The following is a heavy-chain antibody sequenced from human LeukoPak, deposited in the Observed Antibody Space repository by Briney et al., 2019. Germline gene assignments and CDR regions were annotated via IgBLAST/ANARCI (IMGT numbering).Heavy chain of an antibody. D-gene: IGHD3-22*01. CDR1: GFTFSDYY. V-gene: IGHV3-11*01. CDR3: ARDGIYYDRSGYSPSAPI. CDR2: ISSSGSTI. J-gene: IGHJ3*02. Sequence: MAGGSLRLSCAASGFTFSDYYMSWIRQAPGKGLEWVSYISSSGSTIYYADSVKGRFTISRDNAKNSLYLQMNSLRAEDTAVYYCARDGIYYDRSGYSPSAPIWGQGTLVTVSS.